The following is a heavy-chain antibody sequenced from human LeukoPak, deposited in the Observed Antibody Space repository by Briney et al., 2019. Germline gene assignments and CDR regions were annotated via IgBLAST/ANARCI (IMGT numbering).Heavy chain of an antibody. V-gene: IGHV3-7*01. CDR1: GFTFSNNW. Sequence: GGSLRLSCAASGFTFSNNWMTWVRQAPGKGLEWVASVKKDASEKYYVDSVKGRFTISRDNARNSLYLQMNSLRAEDTAVYYCARDLGCSSTRCFRGPYYYYYLDVWGKGTTVTVSS. CDR3: ARDLGCSSTRCFRGPYYYYYLDV. J-gene: IGHJ6*03. D-gene: IGHD2-2*01. CDR2: VKKDASEK.